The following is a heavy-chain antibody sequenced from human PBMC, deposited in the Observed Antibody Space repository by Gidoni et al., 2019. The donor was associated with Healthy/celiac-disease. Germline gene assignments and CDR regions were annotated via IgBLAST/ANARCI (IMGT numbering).Heavy chain of an antibody. J-gene: IGHJ4*02. CDR3: TTLSEGLLWFGAQFLTPNFDY. CDR1: GFTFSNAW. Sequence: EVQLVESGGGLVKPGGSLRLSCAASGFTFSNAWMNWVRQAPGKGLEWVGRIKSKTDGGTTDYAAPVKGRFTISRDDSKNTLYLQMNSLKTEDTAVYYCTTLSEGLLWFGAQFLTPNFDYWGQGTLVTVSS. CDR2: IKSKTDGGTT. V-gene: IGHV3-15*07. D-gene: IGHD3-10*01.